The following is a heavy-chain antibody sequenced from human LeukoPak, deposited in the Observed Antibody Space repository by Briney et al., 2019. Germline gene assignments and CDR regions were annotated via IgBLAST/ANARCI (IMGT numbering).Heavy chain of an antibody. CDR3: ARDRYSYGFIGWFDP. V-gene: IGHV3-7*01. J-gene: IGHJ5*02. CDR1: GFTFSSYW. D-gene: IGHD5-18*01. CDR2: IKQDGSEK. Sequence: GGSLGLSCAASGFTFSSYWMSWVRQAPGKGLEWVANIKQDGSEKYYVDSVKGRFTISRDNAKNSPYLQMNSLRAEDTAVYYCARDRYSYGFIGWFDPWGQGTLVTVSS.